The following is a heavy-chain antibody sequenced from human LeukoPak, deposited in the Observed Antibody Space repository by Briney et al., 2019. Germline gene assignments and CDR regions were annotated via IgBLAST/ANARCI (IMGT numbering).Heavy chain of an antibody. CDR2: INSDGSST. CDR3: ASGSLMYYYDSSGRPFDY. J-gene: IGHJ4*02. D-gene: IGHD3-22*01. V-gene: IGHV3-74*01. CDR1: GFTFSSYW. Sequence: PGGSLRLSCAASGFTFSSYWMHWVRQAPGKGLVWVSRINSDGSSTSYADSVKGRFTISRDNAMNTLYLQMNSLRAEDTAVYYCASGSLMYYYDSSGRPFDYWGQGTPVTVSS.